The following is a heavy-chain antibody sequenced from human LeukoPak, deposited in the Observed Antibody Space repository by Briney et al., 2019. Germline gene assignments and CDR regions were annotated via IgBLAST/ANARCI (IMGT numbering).Heavy chain of an antibody. CDR3: AGGYSSGLGAFDI. D-gene: IGHD6-19*01. CDR2: IYYSGST. CDR1: GGSISSYY. J-gene: IGHJ3*02. Sequence: SETLSLTCTVSGGSISSYYWSWIRQPPGKGLEWLGYIYYSGSTNYNPSLKSRVTISVDTSKNQFSLKLSSVTAADTAVYYCAGGYSSGLGAFDIWGQGTMVTVSS. V-gene: IGHV4-59*01.